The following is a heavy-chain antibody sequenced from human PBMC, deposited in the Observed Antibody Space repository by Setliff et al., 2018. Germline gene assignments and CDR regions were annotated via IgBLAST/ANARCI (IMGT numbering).Heavy chain of an antibody. Sequence: PSETLSLTCAVYGGSFSYYYWTWIRRPPGKGLEWIGEINHSGSTNYNPSLKSRVTISVDTSKNQFSLKVNSVTAADTAVYYCARGADYHDTSGYSHWGQGTLVTVSS. CDR1: GGSFSYYY. J-gene: IGHJ4*02. CDR2: INHSGST. D-gene: IGHD3-22*01. V-gene: IGHV4-34*01. CDR3: ARGADYHDTSGYSH.